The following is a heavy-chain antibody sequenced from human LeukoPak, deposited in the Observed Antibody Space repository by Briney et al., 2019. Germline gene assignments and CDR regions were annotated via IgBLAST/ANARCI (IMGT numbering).Heavy chain of an antibody. V-gene: IGHV1-18*01. J-gene: IGHJ6*02. Sequence: ASVKLSCKASGYTFTSYGISWVRQAPGQGLEWMGWISAYNGNTNYAQKLQGRVTMTTDTSTSTAYMELRSLRSDDTAVYYCARERPGRSSEYSYGTYYYYGMDVWGQGTTVTVPS. CDR1: GYTFTSYG. CDR2: ISAYNGNT. D-gene: IGHD5-18*01. CDR3: ARERPGRSSEYSYGTYYYYGMDV.